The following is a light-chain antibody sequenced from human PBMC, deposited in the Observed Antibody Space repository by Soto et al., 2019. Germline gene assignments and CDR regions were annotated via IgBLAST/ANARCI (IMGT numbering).Light chain of an antibody. CDR1: QSISTY. J-gene: IGKJ4*02. V-gene: IGKV1-39*01. Sequence: DIQMTQSPSFLSASVGDRVTITCRASQSISTYLHWYQQKPGKAPNLLIYAASTLQSGVPSRFSGSGSGTDFTLTISSLQPEEFATYFCQHGYSTPLTVGGGTKVDIK. CDR3: QHGYSTPLT. CDR2: AAS.